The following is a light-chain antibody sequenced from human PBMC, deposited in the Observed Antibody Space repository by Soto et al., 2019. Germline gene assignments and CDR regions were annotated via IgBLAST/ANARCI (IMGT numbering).Light chain of an antibody. V-gene: IGKV3-20*01. Sequence: EIVLTQSPDTLSLSPGDRATLSCRASQSVTNNYLAWYQQKPGQAPRLLFYGASGRMGGIPDRFSGSGSGTDFTLTINRLEAEDFAVYYCQQYGTSIRTFGQGTKVEIK. J-gene: IGKJ1*01. CDR2: GAS. CDR3: QQYGTSIRT. CDR1: QSVTNNY.